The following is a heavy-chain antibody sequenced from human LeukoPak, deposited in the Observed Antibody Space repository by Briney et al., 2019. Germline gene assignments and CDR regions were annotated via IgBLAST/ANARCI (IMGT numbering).Heavy chain of an antibody. V-gene: IGHV1-69*05. D-gene: IGHD7-27*01. CDR2: IIPIFGTA. J-gene: IGHJ6*03. Sequence: SVKVSCKASGGTFSSYAISWVRQAPGQGLEWMGRIIPIFGTANYAQKFQGRVAITMDESTSTAYMELSSLRSEDTAVYYCATHPRNYYYYYMDVWGKGTTVTVSS. CDR1: GGTFSSYA. CDR3: ATHPRNYYYYYMDV.